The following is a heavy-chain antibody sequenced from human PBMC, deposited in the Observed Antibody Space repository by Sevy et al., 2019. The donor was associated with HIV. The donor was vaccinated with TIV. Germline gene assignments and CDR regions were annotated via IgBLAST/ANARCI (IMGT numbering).Heavy chain of an antibody. CDR1: GFTFGDYA. Sequence: GGSLRLSCTGSGFTFGDYAMSWVRQAPGKGLEWIGFIRSKSYGGTTEYAGYVKGRFTIKREESTSIANLQMNSLKTEDTAVYYCTRVLGTICPYYYFGMDVWGQGTTVTVSS. V-gene: IGHV3-49*04. J-gene: IGHJ6*02. CDR2: IRSKSYGGTT. D-gene: IGHD3-3*01. CDR3: TRVLGTICPYYYFGMDV.